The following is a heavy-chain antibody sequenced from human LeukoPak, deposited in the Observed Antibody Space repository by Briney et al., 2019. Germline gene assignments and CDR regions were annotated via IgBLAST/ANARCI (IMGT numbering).Heavy chain of an antibody. CDR3: ARPLNQWEAFDI. V-gene: IGHV1-46*01. Sequence: ASVKVSCKASGYTLTSYSMNWVRQAPGQGLEWMGVINPSLGTTSYAQDFQGRVTVTRDTSTNTVYMEPSSLRYGDTAVYFCARPLNQWEAFDIWGQGTMVTVSS. J-gene: IGHJ3*02. D-gene: IGHD1-26*01. CDR1: GYTLTSYS. CDR2: INPSLGTT.